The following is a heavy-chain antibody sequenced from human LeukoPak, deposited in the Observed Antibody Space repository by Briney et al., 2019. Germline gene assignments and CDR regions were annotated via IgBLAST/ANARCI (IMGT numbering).Heavy chain of an antibody. D-gene: IGHD6-19*01. V-gene: IGHV3-33*01. Sequence: PGRSLRLSCAASGFTFSSYGMHWVRQAPGKGLEWVAVIWYDGSNKYYAASVKGRFTISRDNSKNTLYLQMNSLRAEDTAVYYCARVIRIAVAGTWGYFDYWGQGTLVTVSS. CDR3: ARVIRIAVAGTWGYFDY. CDR2: IWYDGSNK. J-gene: IGHJ4*02. CDR1: GFTFSSYG.